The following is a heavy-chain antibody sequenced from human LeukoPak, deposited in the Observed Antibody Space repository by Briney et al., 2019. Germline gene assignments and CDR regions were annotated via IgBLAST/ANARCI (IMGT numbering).Heavy chain of an antibody. Sequence: GGSLRLSCAASGFTVSSNYMSWVRQAPGKGLEWVSVIYSGGSTYYADPVKGRFTISRDNSKNTLYLQMNSLRAEDTAVYYCARDREYSSGWYDYWGQGTLVTVSS. D-gene: IGHD6-19*01. CDR1: GFTVSSNY. CDR3: ARDREYSSGWYDY. V-gene: IGHV3-66*01. CDR2: IYSGGST. J-gene: IGHJ4*02.